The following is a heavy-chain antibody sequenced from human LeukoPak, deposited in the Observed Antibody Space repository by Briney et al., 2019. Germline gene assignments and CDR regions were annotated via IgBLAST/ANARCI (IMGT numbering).Heavy chain of an antibody. CDR2: IYPGDSDT. V-gene: IGHV5-51*01. D-gene: IGHD3-9*01. Sequence: GESLKISCKGSGYSFTSYWIGWVRQMPGKGLEWMGIIYPGDSDTRYSPSFQGQVTISADKSISTAYLQWSSLKASDTAMYYCARGPYYDILTGYYRYYYGMDVWGQGTTVTVSS. CDR3: ARGPYYDILTGYYRYYYGMDV. CDR1: GYSFTSYW. J-gene: IGHJ6*02.